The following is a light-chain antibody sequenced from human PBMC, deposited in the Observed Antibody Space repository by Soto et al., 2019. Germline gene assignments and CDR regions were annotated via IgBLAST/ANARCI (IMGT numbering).Light chain of an antibody. CDR1: QSISTW. Sequence: DIQMTQSPSSLSASEGDRVTITCRASQSISTWLAWYQQRPGKAPKVLISEASTLESGVPSRFSGSGSGTEFTLTISSLQPDDDATYYSQHSIGTFGQGTKVEIK. J-gene: IGKJ1*01. V-gene: IGKV1-5*01. CDR3: QHSIGT. CDR2: EAS.